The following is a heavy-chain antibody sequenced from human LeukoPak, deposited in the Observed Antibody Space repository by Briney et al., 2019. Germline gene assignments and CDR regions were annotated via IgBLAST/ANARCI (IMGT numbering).Heavy chain of an antibody. V-gene: IGHV3-30*18. CDR2: ISYDGSNK. CDR3: AKDLGSSGYYPYYFDY. Sequence: GGSLRLSCAASGFTFSSYGMHWVRQAPGKGLEWVAVISYDGSNKYYADSVKGRFTISRDNSKNTLYLQMNSLRAEDTAVYYCAKDLGSSGYYPYYFDYWGQGTLVTVSS. CDR1: GFTFSSYG. J-gene: IGHJ4*02. D-gene: IGHD3-22*01.